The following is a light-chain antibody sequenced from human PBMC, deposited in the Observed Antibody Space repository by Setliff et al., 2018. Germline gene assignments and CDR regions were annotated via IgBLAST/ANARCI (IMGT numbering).Light chain of an antibody. J-gene: IGLJ2*01. Sequence: QSALTQPASVSGSPGQSITISCTGSASDVGDYNYVSWHQQHPGEAPKLLIYEVINRPSGISNRFSGSKSGNTASLTISGLLAEDEADYFCSSYAGAYTVLFGGGTKVTVL. CDR1: ASDVGDYNY. CDR2: EVI. CDR3: SSYAGAYTVL. V-gene: IGLV2-14*01.